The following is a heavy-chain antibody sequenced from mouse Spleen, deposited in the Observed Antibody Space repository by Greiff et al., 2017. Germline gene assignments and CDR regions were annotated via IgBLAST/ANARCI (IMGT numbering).Heavy chain of an antibody. V-gene: IGHV1-55*01. J-gene: IGHJ3*01. Sequence: VQLQQPGAELVKPGASVKMSCKASGYTFTSYWMNWVKQRPGQGLEWIGEIYPGSGSTTYNEKFKSKATLTVDTSSSTAYMQLSSLTSEDSAVYYCATEFWYGSGVSFAYWGQGTLVTVSA. CDR1: GYTFTSYW. CDR3: ATEFWYGSGVSFAY. D-gene: IGHD2-10*02. CDR2: IYPGSGST.